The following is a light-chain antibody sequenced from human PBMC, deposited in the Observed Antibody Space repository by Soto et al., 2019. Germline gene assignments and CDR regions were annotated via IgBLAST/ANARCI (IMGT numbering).Light chain of an antibody. CDR3: QQTYSTPPT. V-gene: IGKV1-39*01. Sequence: DIQMTQSPSTLSASVGDRVTLTCRASQSISSWLAWYQQKPGKAPKLLSYDASSLQSGVPSRFSGSGSGTDFTLTISGLHPEDFATYYCQQTYSTPPTFGQGTKVDIK. CDR2: DAS. CDR1: QSISSW. J-gene: IGKJ1*01.